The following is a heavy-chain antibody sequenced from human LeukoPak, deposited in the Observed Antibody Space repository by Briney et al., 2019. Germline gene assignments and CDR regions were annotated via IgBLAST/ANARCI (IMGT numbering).Heavy chain of an antibody. CDR2: SYSGGSS. Sequence: GGSLRLSCAASGFTFSSNYMSWVRQAPGKGLEWVSVSYSGGSSYYSDSVKGRFTISRDNSRNTLYLQMNTLRAEDTAVYFCAREEHYRRYFALWGRGTLVTVSS. CDR1: GFTFSSNY. V-gene: IGHV3-53*01. CDR3: AREEHYRRYFAL. D-gene: IGHD3-16*02. J-gene: IGHJ2*01.